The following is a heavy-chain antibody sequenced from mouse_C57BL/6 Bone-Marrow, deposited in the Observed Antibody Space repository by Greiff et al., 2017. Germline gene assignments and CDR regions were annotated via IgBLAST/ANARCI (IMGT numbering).Heavy chain of an antibody. CDR1: GFTFSDYY. CDR3: ELEYGSCVFDY. V-gene: IGHV5-16*01. Sequence: EVKLVESEGGLVQPGSSMKLSCTASGFTFSDYYMAWVRQVPEKGLEWVATINYDGSSTYYLDSLKSRFTISRDNAKNILYLQMSSLKSEDTATYYCELEYGSCVFDYWGKGTTLTVSS. CDR2: INYDGSST. D-gene: IGHD1-1*01. J-gene: IGHJ2*01.